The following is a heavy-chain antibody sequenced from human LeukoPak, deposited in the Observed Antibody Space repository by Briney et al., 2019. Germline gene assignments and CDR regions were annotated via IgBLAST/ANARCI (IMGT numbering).Heavy chain of an antibody. CDR1: GFTFSRYW. Sequence: GGSLRLSCEASGFTFSRYWMNWVRQAPGKGLEWVANVKQDGSEKYYVDSVKGRFTISRDNAKNSLYLQMNSLGAEDTAVYYCARDRMEYCSSTSCYPYYMDVWGKGTTVTVSS. CDR2: VKQDGSEK. J-gene: IGHJ6*03. D-gene: IGHD2-2*01. V-gene: IGHV3-7*01. CDR3: ARDRMEYCSSTSCYPYYMDV.